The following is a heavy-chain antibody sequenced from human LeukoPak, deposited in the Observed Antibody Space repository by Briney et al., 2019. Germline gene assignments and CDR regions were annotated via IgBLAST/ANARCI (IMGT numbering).Heavy chain of an antibody. J-gene: IGHJ4*02. CDR2: MYSRGSS. V-gene: IGHV3-66*02. D-gene: IGHD1-26*01. Sequence: PGGSLRLSCTVSGFTVGNNYMSWVRQAPGKGLRGGEFMYSRGSSHYADSVRGRFTISRDSSKNTVYLQMNSLTAEDTAVYYCARGQIVGVQGDFWGQGTLVTVSS. CDR1: GFTVGNNY. CDR3: ARGQIVGVQGDF.